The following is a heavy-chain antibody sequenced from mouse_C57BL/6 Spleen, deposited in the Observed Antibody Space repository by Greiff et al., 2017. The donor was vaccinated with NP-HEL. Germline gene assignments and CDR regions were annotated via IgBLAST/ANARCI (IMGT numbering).Heavy chain of an antibody. Sequence: VQLQQSGPELVKPGASVKISCKASGSAFSSSWMNWVKQRPGKGLEWIGRIYPGDGGTNYNGKFKGKATLTADKSSSTAYMQLSSLTSEDSAVYFCARSYYSNYNFDYWGQGTTLTVSS. V-gene: IGHV1-82*01. D-gene: IGHD2-5*01. J-gene: IGHJ2*01. CDR1: GSAFSSSW. CDR2: IYPGDGGT. CDR3: ARSYYSNYNFDY.